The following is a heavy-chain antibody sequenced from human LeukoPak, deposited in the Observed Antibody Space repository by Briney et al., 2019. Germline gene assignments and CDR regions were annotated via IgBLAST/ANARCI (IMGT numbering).Heavy chain of an antibody. CDR3: ARADYGDYVADAFDI. D-gene: IGHD4-17*01. CDR2: INPNSGGT. V-gene: IGHV1-2*02. Sequence: ASVKVSCKASGYTFTGYYMHWVRQAPGQGLEWMGWINPNSGGTNYAQKFQGRVTMTRDTSISTAYMELSRLRSDDTAVYYCARADYGDYVADAFDIWGQGTMVTVSS. CDR1: GYTFTGYY. J-gene: IGHJ3*02.